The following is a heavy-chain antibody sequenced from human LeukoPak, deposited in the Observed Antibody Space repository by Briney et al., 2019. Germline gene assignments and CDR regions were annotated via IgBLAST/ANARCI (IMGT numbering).Heavy chain of an antibody. V-gene: IGHV3-48*04. CDR1: GFTFSSYS. J-gene: IGHJ4*02. D-gene: IGHD2-8*01. CDR3: VRDLILVWTPGDDFDH. Sequence: SGGSLRLSCAASGFTFSSYSMNWVRQAPGKGLEWVSYISSSSSSTIYYADSVKGRFTISRDNAKNSLYLQMNSLRAEDTAVYYCVRDLILVWTPGDDFDHWGQGTLVTVSS. CDR2: ISSSSSSTI.